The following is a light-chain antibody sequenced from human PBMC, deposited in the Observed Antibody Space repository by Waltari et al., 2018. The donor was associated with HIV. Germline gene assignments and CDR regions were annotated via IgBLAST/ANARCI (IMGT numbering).Light chain of an antibody. J-gene: IGLJ3*02. CDR1: NRDIGSYAL. CDR3: CSYTSAATWV. V-gene: IGLV2-14*01. CDR2: EVS. Sequence: QSALTQPASVSGSRGQSITISCTGTNRDIGSYALVSWYQQHPGDAPKLIIYEVSYRPSGVSDRFSGSKSINAASLTISGLQADDEADYYCCSYTSAATWVFGGGTKVTVL.